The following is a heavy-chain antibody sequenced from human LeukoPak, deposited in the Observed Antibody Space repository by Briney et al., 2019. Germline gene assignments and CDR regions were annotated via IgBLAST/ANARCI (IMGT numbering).Heavy chain of an antibody. CDR3: VGGLVGCSGGSCYPTDY. J-gene: IGHJ4*02. CDR2: ISDDGSNE. Sequence: GGSLRLSCAASGFTFSTYWMTWVRQAPGKGLEWVTVISDDGSNEYYADSVKGRFTISRDNSKNTVYLQMNSLNTEDTAVYYCVGGLVGCSGGSCYPTDYWGQGTLVTVSS. D-gene: IGHD2-15*01. CDR1: GFTFSTYW. V-gene: IGHV3-30*03.